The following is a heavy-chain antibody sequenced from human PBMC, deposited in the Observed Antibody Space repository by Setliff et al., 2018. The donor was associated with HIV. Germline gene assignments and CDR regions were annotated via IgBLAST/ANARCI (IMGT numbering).Heavy chain of an antibody. J-gene: IGHJ6*03. D-gene: IGHD2-15*01. V-gene: IGHV1-8*01. CDR3: ARIGRTPYYYYYMDV. CDR1: EYAFNSYT. CDR2: INPNSDNT. Sequence: ASVKVSCKASEYAFNSYTLNWVRQATGRGLEWMGWINPNSDNTAYAQKFQGRLTMTRNTSTGTVYMELSSLRSEDTAVYYCARIGRTPYYYYYMDVWGKGTTVTVSS.